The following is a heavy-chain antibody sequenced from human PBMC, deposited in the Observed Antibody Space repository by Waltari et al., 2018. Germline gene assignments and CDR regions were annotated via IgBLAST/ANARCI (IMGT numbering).Heavy chain of an antibody. Sequence: QVQLQESGPGLVKPSETLSLTCTVSGGSISSYYWSWIRQPPGKGLEWIGYIYYSGSTNYNPSRKSRVTISVDTSKNQFSLKLSSVTAADTAVYYCARVPYDSSGYYSNWFDPWGQGTLVTVSS. J-gene: IGHJ5*02. CDR1: GGSISSYY. CDR2: IYYSGST. D-gene: IGHD3-22*01. CDR3: ARVPYDSSGYYSNWFDP. V-gene: IGHV4-59*01.